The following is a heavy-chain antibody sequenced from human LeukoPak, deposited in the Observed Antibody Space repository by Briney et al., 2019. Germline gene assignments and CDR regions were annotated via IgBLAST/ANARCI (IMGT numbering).Heavy chain of an antibody. CDR1: GGSISSYY. Sequence: PSETLSLTCTVSGGSISSYYWSWIRQPPGKRLEWIGYIYYSGSTNYNPSLKSRVTISVDTSKNQFSLKLSSVTAADTAVYYCARDVSGWPPAPHFDYWGQGTLVTVSS. J-gene: IGHJ4*02. V-gene: IGHV4-59*01. D-gene: IGHD6-19*01. CDR2: IYYSGST. CDR3: ARDVSGWPPAPHFDY.